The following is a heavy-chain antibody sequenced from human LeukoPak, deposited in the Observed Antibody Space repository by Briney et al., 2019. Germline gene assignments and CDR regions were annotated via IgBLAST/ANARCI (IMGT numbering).Heavy chain of an antibody. D-gene: IGHD3-10*01. CDR3: ARVGESSFDY. CDR1: GFTFSSYN. CDR2: ISYDGSNK. Sequence: PGRSLRLSCAASGFTFSSYNMHWVRQAPGKGLEWVAVISYDGSNKYYADSVKGRFTISRDNSKNTLYLQMNSLRAEDTAVYYCARVGESSFDYWGQGTLVTVSS. J-gene: IGHJ4*02. V-gene: IGHV3-30*03.